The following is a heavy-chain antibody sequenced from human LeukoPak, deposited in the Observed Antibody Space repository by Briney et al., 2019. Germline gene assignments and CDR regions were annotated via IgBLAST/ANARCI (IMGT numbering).Heavy chain of an antibody. Sequence: RASVKVSRKASGYTFAGYFMHWVRQAPGQGLEWMGWINPNNGGTNYAQKFQGRVTMTGDTSISTAYMELSRLTSDDTALYYCARGHILVPAGAFDLWGQGTVVTVSS. CDR2: INPNNGGT. J-gene: IGHJ3*01. CDR1: GYTFAGYF. D-gene: IGHD2-21*01. CDR3: ARGHILVPAGAFDL. V-gene: IGHV1-2*02.